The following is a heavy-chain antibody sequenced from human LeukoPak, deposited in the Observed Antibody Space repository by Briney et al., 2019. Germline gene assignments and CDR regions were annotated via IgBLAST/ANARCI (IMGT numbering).Heavy chain of an antibody. D-gene: IGHD1-20*01. CDR3: ARSTGMGFSNY. CDR2: ISSSSSYI. J-gene: IGHJ4*02. Sequence: GGSLTLSCAASGFTFSSYSMNWVRQAPGKGLEWVSSISSSSSYIYYADSVKGRFTISRDHAKNSLYLQMNSLRAEDTAVYYCARSTGMGFSNYWGQGTLVTVSS. CDR1: GFTFSSYS. V-gene: IGHV3-21*01.